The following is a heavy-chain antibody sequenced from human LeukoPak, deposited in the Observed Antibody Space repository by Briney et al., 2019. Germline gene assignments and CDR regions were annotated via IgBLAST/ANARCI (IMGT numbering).Heavy chain of an antibody. V-gene: IGHV1-18*01. Sequence: ASVKVSCKSSGYTFTDYGISWVRQAPGQELEWMGWISGYNGNTKYAQKLQGRVTLTTDTSTSRAYMELRSLTSDDSAVYYCARTPPDFCACPLDYWGQGTLVTVSS. D-gene: IGHD2-15*01. CDR1: GYTFTDYG. J-gene: IGHJ4*02. CDR2: ISGYNGNT. CDR3: ARTPPDFCACPLDY.